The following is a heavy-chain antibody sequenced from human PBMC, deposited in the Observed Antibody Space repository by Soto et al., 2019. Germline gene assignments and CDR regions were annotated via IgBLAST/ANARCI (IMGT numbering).Heavy chain of an antibody. CDR1: GGSISSGGFY. V-gene: IGHV4-31*03. J-gene: IGHJ4*02. Sequence: QVQLQESGPGLVKPSQTLSLTCTVSGGSISSGGFYWSWIRQHPGKGLEWIGYIYYSGSTYYNPSLKSRVTISVDTSKNQFSLKLSSVTAADTAVYYCARSGYDAYYFDYWGQGTLVTVSS. CDR2: IYYSGST. D-gene: IGHD5-12*01. CDR3: ARSGYDAYYFDY.